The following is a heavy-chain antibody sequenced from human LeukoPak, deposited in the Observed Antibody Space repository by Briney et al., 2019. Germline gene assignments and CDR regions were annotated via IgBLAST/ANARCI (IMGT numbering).Heavy chain of an antibody. CDR2: IYSGGST. V-gene: IGHV3-66*02. CDR3: ARDTAGTTFSYMDV. J-gene: IGHJ6*03. Sequence: GSLRLSCAASGFTVSSNYMSWVRQAPGKGLEWVSVIYSGGSTYYADSVKGRFTISRDNSKNTLYLQMNSLRAEDTAVYYCARDTAGTTFSYMDVWGKGPRSPSP. CDR1: GFTVSSNY. D-gene: IGHD1-7*01.